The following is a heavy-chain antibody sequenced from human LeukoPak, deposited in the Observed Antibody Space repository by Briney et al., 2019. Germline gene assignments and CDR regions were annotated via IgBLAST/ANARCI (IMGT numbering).Heavy chain of an antibody. CDR2: INQHGSES. CDR1: GFTFSTYW. V-gene: IGHV3-7*01. CDR3: ARGGLFRYGGTSGDY. Sequence: QTGGSLRLSCEASGFTFSTYWMTWVRQAPGKGLEWVANINQHGSESYYVDSVKGRFIISRDNAKNSLYLHMSSLRGDDMAVYYCARGGLFRYGGTSGDYWGQGTLVTVSS. D-gene: IGHD4/OR15-4a*01. J-gene: IGHJ4*02.